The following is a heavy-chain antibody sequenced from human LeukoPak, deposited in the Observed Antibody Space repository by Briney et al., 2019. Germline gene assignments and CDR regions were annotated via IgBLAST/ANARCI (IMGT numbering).Heavy chain of an antibody. CDR3: VKDGSGSYYNWFDP. Sequence: PSETLSLTCTVSGGSINSYYWNWIRQPPGKGLEWIGHIYNSGSTNYNPSLKSRVTISVDTSKNQFSLKLSSVTAADTAVYYCVKDGSGSYYNWFDPWGQGTLVTVSS. CDR2: IYNSGST. CDR1: GGSINSYY. D-gene: IGHD1-26*01. V-gene: IGHV4-59*01. J-gene: IGHJ5*02.